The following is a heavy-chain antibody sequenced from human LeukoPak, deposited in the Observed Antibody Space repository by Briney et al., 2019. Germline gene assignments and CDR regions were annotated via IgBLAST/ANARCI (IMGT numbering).Heavy chain of an antibody. V-gene: IGHV3-30*02. CDR3: ARDPRMGYYYYIDV. D-gene: IGHD2-8*01. CDR1: EFTFSSYG. Sequence: PGGSLRLSCAASEFTFSSYGMHWVRLAPGKGLEWVAFIRYDGSDKYYADSVKGRFTISRDNSKNTLYLQMSSLSAEDTAVYYCARDPRMGYYYYIDVWGKGTTVTVSS. J-gene: IGHJ6*03. CDR2: IRYDGSDK.